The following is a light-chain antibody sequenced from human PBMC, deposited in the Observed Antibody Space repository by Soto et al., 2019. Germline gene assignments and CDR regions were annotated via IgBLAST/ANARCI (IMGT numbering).Light chain of an antibody. CDR2: GAS. J-gene: IGKJ3*01. Sequence: EIVLTQSPGTLSLSPAERATLSCRDSQSVSSHLAWYQQKPGRAPRLLIYGASSRATGIPDRFSGSGSGTAFTLTISRLEPEDFAVYYCQQNDNSLFTFGPGTKVDIK. CDR3: QQNDNSLFT. V-gene: IGKV3-20*01. CDR1: QSVSSH.